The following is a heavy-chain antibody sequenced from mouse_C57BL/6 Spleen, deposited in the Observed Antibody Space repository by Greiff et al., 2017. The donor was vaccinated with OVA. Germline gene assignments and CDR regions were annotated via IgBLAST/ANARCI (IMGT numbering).Heavy chain of an antibody. Sequence: VQLQQSGAELVKPGASVKISCKASGYAFSSYWMNWVKQRPGKGLEWIGQIYPGDGDTNYNGKFKGKATLTADKSSSTAYMQLSSLTSEDSAVYFCARSAAYSYAMDYWGQGTSVTVSS. CDR1: GYAFSSYW. D-gene: IGHD2-10*01. CDR3: ARSAAYSYAMDY. CDR2: IYPGDGDT. J-gene: IGHJ4*01. V-gene: IGHV1-80*01.